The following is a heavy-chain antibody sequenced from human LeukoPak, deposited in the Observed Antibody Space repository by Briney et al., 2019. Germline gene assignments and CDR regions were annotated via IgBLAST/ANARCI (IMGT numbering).Heavy chain of an antibody. CDR1: GYSFTSYW. J-gene: IGHJ5*02. D-gene: IGHD2-2*01. V-gene: IGHV5-51*07. CDR2: IYPGDSDT. Sequence: GESLKISCKGSGYSFTSYWIGWVHQMPGKGLEWMGIIYPGDSDTRYSPSFQGQVTISADKSISTAYLQWSSLKASDTAMYYCARFGCSSTSCYVGNNWFDPWGQGTLVTVSS. CDR3: ARFGCSSTSCYVGNNWFDP.